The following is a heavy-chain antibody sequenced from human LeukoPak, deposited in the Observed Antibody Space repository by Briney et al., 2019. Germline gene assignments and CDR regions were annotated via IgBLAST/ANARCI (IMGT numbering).Heavy chain of an antibody. CDR3: ARVASNYDFDY. CDR2: INWNGGNT. J-gene: IGHJ4*02. Sequence: GGSLRLSCAASGFTFDDYGMTWVRQAPGKGLEWVSGINWNGGNTGYADSVKGRFTISRDNAQNSLYLQMNSLRAEDAALYYCARVASNYDFDYWGQGTLVSVSS. CDR1: GFTFDDYG. D-gene: IGHD4-11*01. V-gene: IGHV3-20*04.